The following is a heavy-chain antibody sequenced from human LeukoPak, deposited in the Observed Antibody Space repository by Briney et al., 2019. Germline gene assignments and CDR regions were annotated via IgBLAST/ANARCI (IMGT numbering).Heavy chain of an antibody. CDR3: ARDDLQPVRRLGGTTEYYHYYYMDV. Sequence: SQTLSLTCAISGDSVSSNSAAWNWIRQSPSRGLEWLGRTYYRSKWYNDYAVSVKSRITINPDTSKNQFSLQLNSVTPEDTAVYFCARDDLQPVRRLGGTTEYYHYYYMDVWGKGTTVTVSS. D-gene: IGHD4-17*01. J-gene: IGHJ6*03. CDR2: TYYRSKWYN. V-gene: IGHV6-1*01. CDR1: GDSVSSNSAA.